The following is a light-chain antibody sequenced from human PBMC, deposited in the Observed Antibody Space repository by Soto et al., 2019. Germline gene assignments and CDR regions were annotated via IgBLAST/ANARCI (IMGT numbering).Light chain of an antibody. V-gene: IGLV2-14*01. CDR2: DVN. Sequence: QSALTQPASVSGSHGQSITISCTGTSSDVGGYNYVSWYQQHPVKAPKLMIYDVNTRPSGVSNRFSGSKSGNTASLTISGLQAEDEADYYCSSYTSSISFGGGTQLAVL. CDR3: SSYTSSIS. J-gene: IGLJ2*01. CDR1: SSDVGGYNY.